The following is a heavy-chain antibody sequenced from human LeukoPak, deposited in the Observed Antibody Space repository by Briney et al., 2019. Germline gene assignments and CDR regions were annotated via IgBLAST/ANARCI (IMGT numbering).Heavy chain of an antibody. CDR3: ARERATSSAFGWFDP. Sequence: GGSLRLSCAASGFTFSSYSMNWVRQAPGKGLEWVSSISSSSSYIYYADSVKGRFTISRDNAKNPLYLQMNSLRAEDTAVYYCARERATSSAFGWFDPWGQGTLVTVSS. CDR2: ISSSSSYI. CDR1: GFTFSSYS. V-gene: IGHV3-21*01. D-gene: IGHD1-26*01. J-gene: IGHJ5*02.